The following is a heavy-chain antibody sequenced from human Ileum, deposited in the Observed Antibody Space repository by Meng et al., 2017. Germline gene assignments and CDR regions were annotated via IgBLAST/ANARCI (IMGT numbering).Heavy chain of an antibody. Sequence: GESLKISCKGSGYSFTSYWIGWVRQMPGKGLEWMGRIYTGDSDTRYTPSFQGQVTISVDKSISTPYLQWSSLKASDTAMYYYAIRKDGYNLWAFDIWGQGTMVTVSS. D-gene: IGHD5-24*01. CDR2: IYTGDSDT. CDR3: AIRKDGYNLWAFDI. V-gene: IGHV5-51*01. J-gene: IGHJ3*02. CDR1: GYSFTSYW.